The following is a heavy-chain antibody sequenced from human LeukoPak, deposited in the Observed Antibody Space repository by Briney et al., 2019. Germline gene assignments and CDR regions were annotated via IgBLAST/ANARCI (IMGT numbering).Heavy chain of an antibody. CDR1: GFSFNSYD. J-gene: IGHJ2*01. CDR2: IGTGGDT. D-gene: IGHD3-3*01. V-gene: IGHV3-13*01. Sequence: GGSLRLSCAASGFSFNSYDMHWVRQVRGKGLEWVGAIGTGGDTYYADSVKGRFTISRENAKKSLYLQMDCLRAGDTAVYYCARDRGYDFWSDSFDLWGRGTLVTVSS. CDR3: ARDRGYDFWSDSFDL.